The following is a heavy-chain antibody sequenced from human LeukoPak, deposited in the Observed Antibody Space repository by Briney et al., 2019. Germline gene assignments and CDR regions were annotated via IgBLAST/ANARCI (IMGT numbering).Heavy chain of an antibody. D-gene: IGHD2/OR15-2a*01. CDR3: VSFYETY. CDR1: GNYW. CDR2: INSDGSWT. J-gene: IGHJ4*02. V-gene: IGHV3-74*01. Sequence: GGSLRLSCAASGNYWMHWVRQAPGKGLVWVSHINSDGSWTSYADSVKGRFTISKDNAKNTVYLQMNSLRAEDTTVYYCVSFYETYWGRGTLVTVSS.